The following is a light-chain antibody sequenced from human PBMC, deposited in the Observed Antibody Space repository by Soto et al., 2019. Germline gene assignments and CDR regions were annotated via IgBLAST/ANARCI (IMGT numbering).Light chain of an antibody. CDR1: QSVSNN. CDR3: QQYNNWAPGT. Sequence: EIVMTQSPATLSVSPGERATLSCRASQSVSNNLAWYQQKPGQAPRLLIYGASTRATGIPARFRGSGSGTEFTLTISSLQSEDFAVYYCQQYNNWAPGTFGLGPKVEIK. CDR2: GAS. J-gene: IGKJ1*01. V-gene: IGKV3-15*01.